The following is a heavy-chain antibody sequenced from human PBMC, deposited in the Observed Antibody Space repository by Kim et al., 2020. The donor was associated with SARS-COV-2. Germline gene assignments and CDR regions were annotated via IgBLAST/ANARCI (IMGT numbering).Heavy chain of an antibody. Sequence: GGSLRLSCAMSGFSFSSSAVSWVRQAPGEGLQWVSATSGYDGSTYYADSVKGRFTVSRDNSKNTLDLQMNSLRAEDTAVYYCAIRIAVTGTIDYWGQGTLVTVSS. CDR3: AIRIAVTGTIDY. CDR1: GFSFSSSA. D-gene: IGHD1-1*01. CDR2: TSGYDGST. V-gene: IGHV3-23*01. J-gene: IGHJ4*02.